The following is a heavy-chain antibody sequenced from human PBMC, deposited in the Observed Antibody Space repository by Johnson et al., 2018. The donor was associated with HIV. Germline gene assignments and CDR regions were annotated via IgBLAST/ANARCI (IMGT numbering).Heavy chain of an antibody. D-gene: IGHD4-17*01. J-gene: IGHJ3*02. Sequence: QEQLVESGGGVVQPGRSLRLSCAASGFTFSSYAMHWVRQAPGKGLECVAFISFDGSNKYYADSVKGRFTISRDNSKNTLYLQMNSLRAEDTAVYYCARAPRYGPDDAFDIWGQGTMVTVSS. CDR3: ARAPRYGPDDAFDI. V-gene: IGHV3-30*04. CDR1: GFTFSSYA. CDR2: ISFDGSNK.